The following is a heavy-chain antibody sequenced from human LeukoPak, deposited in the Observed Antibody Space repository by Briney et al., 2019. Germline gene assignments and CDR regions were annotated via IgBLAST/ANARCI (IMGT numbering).Heavy chain of an antibody. CDR3: ARHPPPDPSIAVAGPFDC. CDR1: GGSMSTYY. J-gene: IGHJ4*02. D-gene: IGHD6-13*01. Sequence: SETLSLTCTVSGGSMSTYYWGWIRQPPGKGLEWIGSFYYSRNTYYNPSLKSRVTIPVDTSKNQFSLKMTSVTAADTAVYYCARHPPPDPSIAVAGPFDCWGLGTRVTVSS. CDR2: FYYSRNT. V-gene: IGHV4-59*08.